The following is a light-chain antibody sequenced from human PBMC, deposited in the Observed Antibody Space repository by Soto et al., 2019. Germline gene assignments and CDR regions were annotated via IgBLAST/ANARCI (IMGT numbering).Light chain of an antibody. CDR2: KAS. J-gene: IGKJ4*01. Sequence: DIQMTQSPSTLSASVGDRVTITCRASQSISNWLAWYQQKPGKAPKLLIYKASSLESGVPSRFSGSGSGTEFTLTISSLQPDDFATYYCQQRSNWPRTFGGGTKVEIK. V-gene: IGKV1-5*03. CDR1: QSISNW. CDR3: QQRSNWPRT.